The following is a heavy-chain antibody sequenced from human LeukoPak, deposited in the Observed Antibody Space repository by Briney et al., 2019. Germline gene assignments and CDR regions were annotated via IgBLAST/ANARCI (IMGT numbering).Heavy chain of an antibody. Sequence: GGTLRLSCAASGFTFDDYGMSWVRQAPGKGLEWVSGINWNGGSTGYADSVKGRFTISRDNAKNSLYLQMNSLRAEDTAVYYCAREQRYCSGGSCYSGYFDYWGQGTLVTVSS. J-gene: IGHJ4*02. V-gene: IGHV3-20*04. D-gene: IGHD2-15*01. CDR3: AREQRYCSGGSCYSGYFDY. CDR2: INWNGGST. CDR1: GFTFDDYG.